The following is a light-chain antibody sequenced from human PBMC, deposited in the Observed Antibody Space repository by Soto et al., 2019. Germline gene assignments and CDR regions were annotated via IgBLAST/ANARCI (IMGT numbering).Light chain of an antibody. J-gene: IGKJ2*02. V-gene: IGKV3-20*01. CDR1: QSISTRF. CDR2: GAS. CDR3: WQYDSSPRT. Sequence: EIVLTQSPGTLSLSPGERATLSCRVSQSISTRFLAWYQQKPGQAPRLLIYGASSRSTGIPDRFSGSGSGTEDTITSSSLEPEDFAVYYCWQYDSSPRTFGPGTKLEIK.